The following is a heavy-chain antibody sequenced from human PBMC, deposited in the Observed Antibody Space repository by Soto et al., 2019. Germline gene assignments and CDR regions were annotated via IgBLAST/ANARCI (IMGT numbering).Heavy chain of an antibody. CDR1: GFTFSSYS. D-gene: IGHD2-8*01. J-gene: IGHJ4*02. Sequence: GGSLRLSCAASGFTFSSYSMNWVRQAPGKGLEWVSSISSSSSYIYYADSVKGRVTISRDNGKNSLYLQMNSLRAEDTAVYYCARGGRYCTNGVCYAYHYWGQGTLVTVSS. CDR2: ISSSSSYI. CDR3: ARGGRYCTNGVCYAYHY. V-gene: IGHV3-21*01.